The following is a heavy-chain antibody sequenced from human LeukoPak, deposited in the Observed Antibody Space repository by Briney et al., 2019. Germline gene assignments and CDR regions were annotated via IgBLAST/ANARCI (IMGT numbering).Heavy chain of an antibody. D-gene: IGHD1-26*01. V-gene: IGHV3-33*08. Sequence: GGSLRLSCTASGFTFSTYGIHWVRQAQGKRLDRVALTWYDGSNKNYADSVKGRFTISRDNSKNTLYLQMNSLRGEDTAVYYCARGGLTIAEATTSWYLDYWGQGILVTVSS. CDR2: TWYDGSNK. J-gene: IGHJ4*02. CDR3: ARGGLTIAEATTSWYLDY. CDR1: GFTFSTYG.